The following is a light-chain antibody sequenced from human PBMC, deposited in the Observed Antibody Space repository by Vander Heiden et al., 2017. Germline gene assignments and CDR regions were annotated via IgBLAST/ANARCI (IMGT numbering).Light chain of an antibody. J-gene: IGLJ2*01. Sequence: QAGLTQPPSVSKGLRQTATLTCTGNRNNVGNQGAAWLQQHQGHPPKRRFVSNNNRTSGISERVAASRSGKHASLTITGLQPEDEADDECSGWDSRLSAWVFGGGTKLTVL. V-gene: IGLV10-54*04. CDR1: RNNVGNQG. CDR3: SGWDSRLSAWV. CDR2: SNN.